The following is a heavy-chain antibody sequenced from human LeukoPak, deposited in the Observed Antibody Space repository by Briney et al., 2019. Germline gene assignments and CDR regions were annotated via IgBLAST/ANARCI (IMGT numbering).Heavy chain of an antibody. J-gene: IGHJ4*02. V-gene: IGHV4-59*01. CDR1: GGSISSYY. CDR3: ARAVAGHYLDY. Sequence: PSETLSLTCAVSGGSISSYYWSWIRQPPGKGLEWVGYIYYSGSTSYNPSLKSRVTILLDTSNNQFSLKLSSVTAADTAVYYCARAVAGHYLDYWGQGTLVTVSS. CDR2: IYYSGST. D-gene: IGHD6-19*01.